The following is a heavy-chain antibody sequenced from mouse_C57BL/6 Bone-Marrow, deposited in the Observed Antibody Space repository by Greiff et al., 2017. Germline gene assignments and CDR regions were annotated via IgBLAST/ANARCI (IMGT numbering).Heavy chain of an antibody. V-gene: IGHV14-4*01. Sequence: VQLKQSGAELVRPGASVKLSCTASGFNIKDDYMHWVKQRPEQGLEWIGWIDPANGGTEYAAKFQGKATITADKSSNTASLQLNSLTSEDTAVDYATSGCYYANCVLAMDYWGQGTSVTVSS. CDR1: GFNIKDDY. CDR2: IDPANGGT. D-gene: IGHD2-1*01. J-gene: IGHJ4*01. CDR3: TSGCYYANCVLAMDY.